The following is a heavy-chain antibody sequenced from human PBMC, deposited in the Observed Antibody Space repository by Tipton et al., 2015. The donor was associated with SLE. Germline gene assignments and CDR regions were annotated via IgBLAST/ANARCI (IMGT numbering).Heavy chain of an antibody. D-gene: IGHD3-3*01. CDR1: GYTFTGYY. CDR2: INPNSGGT. J-gene: IGHJ5*02. V-gene: IGHV1-2*02. CDR3: ARVGEFLEWLNWFDP. Sequence: QLVQSGAEVKKPGASVKVSCKASGYTFTGYYMHWVRQAPGQGLEWMGWINPNSGGTNYAQKFQGRLTMTRDTSISTSYMELSRLRSDDTAVYYCARVGEFLEWLNWFDPWGQGTLVTVSS.